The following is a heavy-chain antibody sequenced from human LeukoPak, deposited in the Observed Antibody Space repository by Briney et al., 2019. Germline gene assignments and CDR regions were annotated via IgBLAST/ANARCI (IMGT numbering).Heavy chain of an antibody. Sequence: GGSLRLSCGASGYTFSDYTMNWVRQAPGKGPEWISYISSGGSVMHYADSVKGRFTISRDNVENSLYLQMNSLRVEDTAVYYCTRDLEYWGQGVLVTVSS. V-gene: IGHV3-48*01. CDR3: TRDLEY. CDR2: ISSGGSVM. J-gene: IGHJ4*02. CDR1: GYTFSDYT.